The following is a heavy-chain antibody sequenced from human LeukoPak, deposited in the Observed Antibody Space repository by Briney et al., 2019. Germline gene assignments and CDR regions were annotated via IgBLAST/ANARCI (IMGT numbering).Heavy chain of an antibody. J-gene: IGHJ4*02. CDR1: GFTFSRNW. D-gene: IGHD3-10*01. V-gene: IGHV3-7*01. Sequence: HSGGSLRLSCAASGFTFSRNWLTWVRQVPGKGLEWVADIKYGGREKNYVDSVKGRFAISRDDANNLLFLQMNSLRAEDTAIYYCARGPSYGSRCDYLDYWGQGALVTVSS. CDR3: ARGPSYGSRCDYLDY. CDR2: IKYGGREK.